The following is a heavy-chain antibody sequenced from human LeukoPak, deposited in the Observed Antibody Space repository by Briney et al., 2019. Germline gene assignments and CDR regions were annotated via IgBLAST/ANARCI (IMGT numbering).Heavy chain of an antibody. J-gene: IGHJ6*03. D-gene: IGHD5-24*01. CDR1: GFTFSSYA. CDR2: ISSSGSTI. CDR3: ARGRRDGYTLYYMDV. Sequence: PGGTLRLSCAASGFTFSSYAMSWVRQAPGKGLEWVSYISSSGSTIYYADSVKGRFTISRDNAKNSLYLQMNSLRAEDTAVYYCARGRRDGYTLYYMDVWAKGTTVTISS. V-gene: IGHV3-48*04.